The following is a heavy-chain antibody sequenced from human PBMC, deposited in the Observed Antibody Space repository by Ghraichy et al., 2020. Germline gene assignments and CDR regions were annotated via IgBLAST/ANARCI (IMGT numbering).Heavy chain of an antibody. Sequence: GGSLRLSCAASGFTFSTYAMSWVRQAPGKGLEWVSAIGGSGGSTYYADSVKGRFTISRDNSRNTLYLQMNSLRAEDTAVYYCAKDPRRIAAAGTSPEYFQEWGQGTLVTVSS. CDR3: AKDPRRIAAAGTSPEYFQE. CDR1: GFTFSTYA. CDR2: IGGSGGST. V-gene: IGHV3-23*01. D-gene: IGHD6-13*01. J-gene: IGHJ1*01.